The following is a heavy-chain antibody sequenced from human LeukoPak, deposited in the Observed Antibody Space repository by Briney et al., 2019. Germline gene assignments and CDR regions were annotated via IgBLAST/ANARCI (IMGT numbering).Heavy chain of an antibody. CDR3: ARDGLFWYDSSGYYSPTDAFDI. CDR1: GGSISSSSYY. J-gene: IGHJ3*02. CDR2: IYHSGST. V-gene: IGHV4-39*07. D-gene: IGHD3-22*01. Sequence: NPSETLSLTCTVSGGSISSSSYYWGWIRQPPGKGLEWIGSIYHSGSTYYNPSLKSRVTISVDTSKNQFSLKLSSVTAADTAVYYCARDGLFWYDSSGYYSPTDAFDIWGQGTMVAVSS.